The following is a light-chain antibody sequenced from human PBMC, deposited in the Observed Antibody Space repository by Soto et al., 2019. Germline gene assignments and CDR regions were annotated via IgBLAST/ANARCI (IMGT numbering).Light chain of an antibody. CDR3: QQYNSYST. CDR2: DAS. Sequence: DIQMPPSPYTLSASVGARVTITCRASQSISSWLAWYQQKPGKAPKLLIYDASSLESGVPSRFSGSGSGTEFTLTISSLQPDDFATYYCQQYNSYSTFGQGTKVDIK. CDR1: QSISSW. V-gene: IGKV1-5*01. J-gene: IGKJ1*01.